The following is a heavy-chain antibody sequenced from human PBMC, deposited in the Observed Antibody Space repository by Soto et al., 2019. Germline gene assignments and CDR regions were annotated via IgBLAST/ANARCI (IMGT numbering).Heavy chain of an antibody. J-gene: IGHJ4*02. Sequence: VGSLRLSCVVSGITFSTYRMHWVRQAPGKGLVWVSHIKSDGTVTHYTDSVRSRFIISRDNAKNTLFLQMNSLRAEDTAVYYCERENYDFWSGYYLDYWGQGTLVTVSS. CDR2: IKSDGTVT. D-gene: IGHD3-3*01. CDR1: GITFSTYR. CDR3: ERENYDFWSGYYLDY. V-gene: IGHV3-74*01.